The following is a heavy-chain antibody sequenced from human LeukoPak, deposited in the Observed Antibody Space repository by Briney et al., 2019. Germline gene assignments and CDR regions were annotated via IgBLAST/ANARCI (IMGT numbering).Heavy chain of an antibody. D-gene: IGHD6-19*01. CDR1: GFTFDDYA. Sequence: AGGSLRLSCAASGFTFDDYAMRWVRQAPGKGLEWVSGISWNSGSIGYADSVKGRFTISRDNAKNSLYLQMNSLRAEDTALYYCAKDTSEGGSGWHGVDYWGQGTLVTVSS. CDR2: ISWNSGSI. CDR3: AKDTSEGGSGWHGVDY. V-gene: IGHV3-9*01. J-gene: IGHJ4*02.